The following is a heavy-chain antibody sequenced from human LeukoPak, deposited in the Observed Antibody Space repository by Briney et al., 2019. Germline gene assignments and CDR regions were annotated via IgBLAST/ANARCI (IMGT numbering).Heavy chain of an antibody. V-gene: IGHV1-2*02. CDR2: INPNSGGT. Sequence: ASVKVSCKASGYTFTGYYMHWVRQAPGQGLEWMGWINPNSGGTNYAQKFQGRVTMTRDTSISTAYMELSRLRSDDTAVYYCARDGYDFWSGYHKNYYMDVWGKGTTVTVSS. CDR1: GYTFTGYY. J-gene: IGHJ6*03. CDR3: ARDGYDFWSGYHKNYYMDV. D-gene: IGHD3-3*01.